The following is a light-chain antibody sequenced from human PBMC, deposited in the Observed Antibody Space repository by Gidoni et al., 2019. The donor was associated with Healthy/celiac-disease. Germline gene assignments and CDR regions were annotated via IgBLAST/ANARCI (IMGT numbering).Light chain of an antibody. CDR1: QSVSSSY. CDR2: GAS. J-gene: IGKJ1*01. Sequence: ETVLTQPPGTRSLSPGERATLSCRASQSVSSSYLAWYQQKPGQAPRLLIYGASSRATGIPDRFSGSGSGTDFTLTISRLEPEDFAVYYCQQYGSSRGTFGQGTKVEIK. CDR3: QQYGSSRGT. V-gene: IGKV3-20*01.